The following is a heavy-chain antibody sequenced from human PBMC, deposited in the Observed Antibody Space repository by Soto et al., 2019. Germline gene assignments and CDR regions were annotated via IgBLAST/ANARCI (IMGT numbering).Heavy chain of an antibody. D-gene: IGHD2-21*01. CDR1: GGTSNMYS. CDR3: AFGLHFANSWCGFDP. Sequence: QVQLVQSGAEVKKPGSSVKVSCKASGKASGGTSNMYSISWVRQAPGQGLEWMGGIIPIYGLTNYPQKFQGRVTITADESTSTAYMERSSLRSEDTSVYYCAFGLHFANSWCGFDPWGQGTQVTVSS. J-gene: IGHJ5*02. V-gene: IGHV1-69*01. CDR2: IIPIYGLT.